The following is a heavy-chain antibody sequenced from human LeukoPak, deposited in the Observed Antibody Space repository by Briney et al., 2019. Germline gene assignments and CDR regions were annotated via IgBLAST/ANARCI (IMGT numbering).Heavy chain of an antibody. CDR1: GFTVSGYH. CDR3: ARGRVATSTFDS. J-gene: IGHJ4*02. D-gene: IGHD5-12*01. V-gene: IGHV3-53*01. Sequence: PGGSLRLSCAASGFTVSGYHLTWVRQAPGKGLDWVSLIYSGGNTYYADSVKGRFTISRDNSRNTLYLQMNGLRAEDTAVYYCARGRVATSTFDSWGQGTLVTVSS. CDR2: IYSGGNT.